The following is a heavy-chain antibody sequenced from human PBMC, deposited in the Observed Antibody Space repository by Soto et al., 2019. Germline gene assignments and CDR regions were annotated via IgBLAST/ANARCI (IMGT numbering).Heavy chain of an antibody. CDR1: GGSISSGGYY. V-gene: IGHV4-31*03. J-gene: IGHJ5*02. Sequence: QVQLQESGPGLVKPSQTLSLTCTVSGGSISSGGYYWSWIRQHPGKGLEWIGYIYHSGSTYYNPSLKNRVTISVDTSKNQFSLKLSSVTAADTAVYYCAYYGSGKGWFDPWGQGTLVTVSS. CDR2: IYHSGST. D-gene: IGHD3-10*01. CDR3: AYYGSGKGWFDP.